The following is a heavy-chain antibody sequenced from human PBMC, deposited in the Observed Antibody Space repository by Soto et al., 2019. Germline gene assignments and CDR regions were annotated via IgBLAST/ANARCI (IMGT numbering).Heavy chain of an antibody. CDR3: ARDDGAIGAFDI. V-gene: IGHV4-59*01. J-gene: IGHJ3*02. CDR1: GGSISSYY. CDR2: IYYSGST. D-gene: IGHD2-2*02. Sequence: PSETLSLTCTVSGGSISSYYWSWIRQPPGKGLEWIGYIYYSGSTNYNPSLKSRVTISVDTSKNQFSLKLSSVTAADTAVYYCARDDGAIGAFDIWGQGTMVTVSS.